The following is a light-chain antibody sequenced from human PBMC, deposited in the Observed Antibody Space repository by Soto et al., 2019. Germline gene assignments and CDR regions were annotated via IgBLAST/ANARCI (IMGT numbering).Light chain of an antibody. CDR2: VGTGGIVG. J-gene: IGLJ2*01. V-gene: IGLV9-49*01. Sequence: QSVLTQPPSASASLGASVTLTCTLSSGYSNYKVDWYQQRPGKGPRFVMRVGTGGIVGSKGDGIPDRFSVLGSGLNRDLTIKNIQEEDESDYHCGADHGSGSTWVFGGGTKVTVL. CDR1: SGYSNYK. CDR3: GADHGSGSTWV.